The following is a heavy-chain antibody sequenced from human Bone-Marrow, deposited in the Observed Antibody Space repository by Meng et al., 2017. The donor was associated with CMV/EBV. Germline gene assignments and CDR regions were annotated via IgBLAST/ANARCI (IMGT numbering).Heavy chain of an antibody. D-gene: IGHD3-3*01. V-gene: IGHV3-74*01. CDR3: AKDRRYDFWSGFGY. CDR2: INSDGSST. Sequence: GESLKISCAASGFTFSSYWMHWVRQAPGKGLVWVSRINSDGSSTSYADSVKGRFTISRDNAKNTLYLQMNSLRAEDTAVYYCAKDRRYDFWSGFGYWGQGTLVTVSS. J-gene: IGHJ4*02. CDR1: GFTFSSYW.